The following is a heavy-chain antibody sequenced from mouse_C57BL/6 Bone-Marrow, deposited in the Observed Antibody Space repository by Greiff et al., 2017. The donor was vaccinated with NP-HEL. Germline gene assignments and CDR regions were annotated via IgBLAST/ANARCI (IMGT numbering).Heavy chain of an antibody. D-gene: IGHD1-1*01. J-gene: IGHJ2*01. CDR2: IDPETGGT. V-gene: IGHV1-15*01. Sequence: VKLQESGAELVRPGASVTLSCKASGYTFTDYEMHWVKQTPVHGLEWIGAIDPETGGTAYNQKFKGKAILTADKSSSTAYMELRSLTSEDSAVYYSTRDYGSSYKGYWGQGTTLTVSS. CDR1: GYTFTDYE. CDR3: TRDYGSSYKGY.